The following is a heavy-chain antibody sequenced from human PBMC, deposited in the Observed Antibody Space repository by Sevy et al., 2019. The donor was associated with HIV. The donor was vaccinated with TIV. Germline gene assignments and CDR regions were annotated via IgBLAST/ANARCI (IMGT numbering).Heavy chain of an antibody. J-gene: IGHJ4*02. CDR1: GFTFTSYA. CDR2: IFRNFRGVDVT. CDR3: ARDNTLDYGDSVYFDY. Sequence: GGSLRLSCTTSGFTFTSYAMNWVRQAPGKGLEWVSTIFRNFRGVDVTYDADSVKGRFTISRDSSRNTLYLQMNSLRAEDTAVYYCARDNTLDYGDSVYFDYWGQGTLVTVSS. V-gene: IGHV3-23*01. D-gene: IGHD4-17*01.